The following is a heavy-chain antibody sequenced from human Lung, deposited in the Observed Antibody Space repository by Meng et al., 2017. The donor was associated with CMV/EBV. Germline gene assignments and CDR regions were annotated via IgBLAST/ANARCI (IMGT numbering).Heavy chain of an antibody. CDR1: GGTYSTCS. CDR2: IITLFGTP. CDR3: ARSLMTTVTTLGY. Sequence: SVKVSCKAAGGTYSTCSISWVRHAPAQGLEWMGGIITLFGTPNYAQGFQGRVTITTDESTSTTYLVLRSLRPEDAAVYYCARSLMTTVTTLGYWGQGTLVTVSS. D-gene: IGHD4-17*01. J-gene: IGHJ4*02. V-gene: IGHV1-69*05.